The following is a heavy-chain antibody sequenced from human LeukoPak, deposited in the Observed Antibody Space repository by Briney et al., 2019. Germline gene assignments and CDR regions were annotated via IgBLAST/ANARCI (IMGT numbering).Heavy chain of an antibody. CDR2: IYYSGST. CDR3: ARHFYGSGESVDV. Sequence: SETLSLTCTVSGDSISSSRSYWGWIRQPPGKGLEWIGSIYYSGSTYYNTSLKSRVTISVDTSKNQFSLKLSSVTAADTAVYYCARHFYGSGESVDVWGKGTTVTISS. V-gene: IGHV4-39*07. D-gene: IGHD3-10*01. J-gene: IGHJ6*04. CDR1: GDSISSSRSY.